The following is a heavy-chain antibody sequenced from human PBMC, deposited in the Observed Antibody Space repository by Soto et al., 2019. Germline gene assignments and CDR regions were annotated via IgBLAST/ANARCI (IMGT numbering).Heavy chain of an antibody. Sequence: QVQLVQSGAEVKKPGSSVKVSCKASGGTFSSYAISWVRQAPGQGLEWMGGIIAISGTANYAQKFQGRVTITADESTSKAYMELSSLRSEDTAVYYCSRSQGSSTSLEIYYYYYYGMDVWGQATTVTVSS. CDR1: GGTFSSYA. V-gene: IGHV1-69*01. J-gene: IGHJ6*02. CDR3: SRSQGSSTSLEIYYYYYYGMDV. D-gene: IGHD2-2*01. CDR2: IIAISGTA.